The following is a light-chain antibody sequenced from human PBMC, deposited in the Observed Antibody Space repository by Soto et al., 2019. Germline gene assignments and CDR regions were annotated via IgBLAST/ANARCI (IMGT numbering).Light chain of an antibody. Sequence: EIVMTQSPATLSVSPGEGATLACRASQSVSSNLAWYQQKADQAPRLLIYGASTRATGIPARFSGSGSGTELTLTISSLQSEDFAVYYCQQYNNWPWRFGQGTKVEIK. CDR2: GAS. CDR3: QQYNNWPWR. CDR1: QSVSSN. V-gene: IGKV3-15*01. J-gene: IGKJ1*01.